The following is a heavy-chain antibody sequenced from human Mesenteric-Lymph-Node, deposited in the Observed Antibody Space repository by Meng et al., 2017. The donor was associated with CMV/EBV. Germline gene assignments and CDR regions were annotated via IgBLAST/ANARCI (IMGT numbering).Heavy chain of an antibody. CDR3: SKGLGARGSYWVDY. CDR2: ISSSSSYI. V-gene: IGHV3-21*04. Sequence: GGSLRLSCAASGFTFSSYSMNWVRQAPGKGLEWVSSISSSSSYIYYADSVKGRFTISRDNAKNSLYLQMNSLRTEDTALYYCSKGLGARGSYWVDYWGQGTLVTVSS. D-gene: IGHD3-10*01. J-gene: IGHJ4*02. CDR1: GFTFSSYS.